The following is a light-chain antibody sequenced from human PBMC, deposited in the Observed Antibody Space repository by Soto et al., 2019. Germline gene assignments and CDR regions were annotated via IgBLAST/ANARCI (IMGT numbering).Light chain of an antibody. J-gene: IGLJ1*01. CDR2: EVN. CDR1: SNDVGGYNY. Sequence: QSALTQPASVSGSPGQSIPISCTGTSNDVGGYNYVSWYQQHPGKAPKLIIYEVNNRPSGVSHRFSGSKSGNTASLTISGLQAEAEADYYCSSYTSSSTYVFGTGTKLTVL. V-gene: IGLV2-14*01. CDR3: SSYTSSSTYV.